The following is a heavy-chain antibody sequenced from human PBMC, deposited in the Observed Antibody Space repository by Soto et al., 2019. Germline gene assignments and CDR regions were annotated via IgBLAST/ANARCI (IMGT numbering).Heavy chain of an antibody. Sequence: SETLSLTCTVSGGSISSSSYYWGWIRQPPGKGLEWIGSIYYSGSTYYNPSLKSRVTISVDTSKNQFSLKLSSVTAADTAVYYCASTGTYFSGGSCYFDYWGQGTLVTVSS. V-gene: IGHV4-39*07. J-gene: IGHJ4*02. CDR1: GGSISSSSYY. CDR2: IYYSGST. D-gene: IGHD2-15*01. CDR3: ASTGTYFSGGSCYFDY.